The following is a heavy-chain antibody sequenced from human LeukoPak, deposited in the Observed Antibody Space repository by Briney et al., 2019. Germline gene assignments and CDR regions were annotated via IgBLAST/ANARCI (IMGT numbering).Heavy chain of an antibody. V-gene: IGHV3-23*01. CDR3: AKDEYSSGWYGDYFDY. J-gene: IGHJ4*02. CDR1: GFTFSSYA. CDR2: ITGSGGST. Sequence: GGSLRLSCAASGFTFSSYAMSWVRQAPGKGLEWVSAITGSGGSTYYADSVKGRFTISRDNSKNTLYLQMNSLRAEDTAVYYCAKDEYSSGWYGDYFDYWGQGTLVTVSS. D-gene: IGHD6-19*01.